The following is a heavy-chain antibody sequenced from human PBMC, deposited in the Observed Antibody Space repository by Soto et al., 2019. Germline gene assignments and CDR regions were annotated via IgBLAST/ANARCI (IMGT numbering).Heavy chain of an antibody. V-gene: IGHV4-59*01. D-gene: IGHD5-12*01. Sequence: SGTLSLTCTVSGGSISSSYWSWTRQPPGKGLEWIGYIYYSGSTNYNPSLKSRVTISVDTSKNQFSLKLSSVTAADTAVYYCARGLRKYYYHYMDVWGKGTTVTVSS. CDR2: IYYSGST. J-gene: IGHJ6*03. CDR3: ARGLRKYYYHYMDV. CDR1: GGSISSSY.